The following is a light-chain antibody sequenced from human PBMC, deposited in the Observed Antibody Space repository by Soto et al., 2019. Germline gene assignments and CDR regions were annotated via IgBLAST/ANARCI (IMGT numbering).Light chain of an antibody. V-gene: IGKV3-20*01. CDR1: QSVSSN. CDR3: QQYGSSPRT. Sequence: EIVMTQSPATLSVSPGERATFSCRASQSVSSNLAWYQQKPGQAPRLLIYGASIRATGIPARFSGSGSGTDFTLTISRLEPEDFAVYYCQQYGSSPRTFGQGTKVDI. CDR2: GAS. J-gene: IGKJ1*01.